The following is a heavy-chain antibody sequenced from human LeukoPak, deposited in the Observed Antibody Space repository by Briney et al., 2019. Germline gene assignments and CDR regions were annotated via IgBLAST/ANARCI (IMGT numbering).Heavy chain of an antibody. Sequence: SETLSLTCAVYGGSFSGYYWSWIRQPPGKGLEWIGEINHSGSTNYNPSLKSRVTISVGTSKNQFSLKLSSVTAADTAVYYCARGVLGYCSSTSCYTGVGGFDYWGQGTLVTVSS. J-gene: IGHJ4*02. CDR2: INHSGST. V-gene: IGHV4-34*01. CDR3: ARGVLGYCSSTSCYTGVGGFDY. D-gene: IGHD2-2*02. CDR1: GGSFSGYY.